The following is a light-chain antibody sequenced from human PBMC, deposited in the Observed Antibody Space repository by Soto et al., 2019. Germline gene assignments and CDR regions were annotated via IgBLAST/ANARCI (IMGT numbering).Light chain of an antibody. J-gene: IGLJ2*01. CDR1: SSNIGARYD. V-gene: IGLV1-40*01. CDR2: GNS. CDR3: QSYDSSLSGSNVV. Sequence: QSVLTQPPSVSGAPGQRVTISCTGSSSNIGARYDVHWYQQVPGTGPKLLIYGNSNRPSGVPDRFSGSKSGTSASLAITGLQAEDEADYYCQSYDSSLSGSNVVFGGGTKLTVL.